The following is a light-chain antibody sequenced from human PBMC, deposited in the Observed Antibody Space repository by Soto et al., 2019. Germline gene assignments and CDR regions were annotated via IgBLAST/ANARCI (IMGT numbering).Light chain of an antibody. CDR1: QSISNY. J-gene: IGKJ5*01. CDR3: QQFNSYPIT. CDR2: EAS. Sequence: IQMTQSPSSLSAFVGDRVTITCRASQSISNYLHWHQQKPGKAPKLLIYEASSLESGVPSRFSGSGSGTEFTLTIGGLQPDDFATYYCQQFNSYPITFGQGTRLE. V-gene: IGKV1-13*02.